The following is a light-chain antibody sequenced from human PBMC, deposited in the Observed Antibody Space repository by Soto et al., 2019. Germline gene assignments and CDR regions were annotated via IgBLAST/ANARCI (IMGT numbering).Light chain of an antibody. J-gene: IGLJ2*01. CDR1: SSDVGGYNY. CDR2: DVS. CDR3: CSYAGSSHVV. Sequence: QSALTQPRSVSGSPGQSVTISCTGTSSDVGGYNYVSWYQQHPGKAPKLMIYDVSKRPSGVPDRFSGSKSGNTASLTISGLQAEDEAEYYCCSYAGSSHVVCGGGTKRTVL. V-gene: IGLV2-11*01.